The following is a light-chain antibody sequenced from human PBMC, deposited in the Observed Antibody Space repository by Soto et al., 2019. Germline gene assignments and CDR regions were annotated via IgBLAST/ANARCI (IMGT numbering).Light chain of an antibody. CDR2: RAS. CDR3: QQYSSDST. Sequence: DIQMTQSPSTLSASVGDRVTITCRASQSVNSWLAWYQQKPGKAPKLLIYRASSLENGVPSRFGGRGSGTEFIFTISSRQPDDSATYYCQQYSSDSTFGQGTKVEIK. V-gene: IGKV1-5*03. J-gene: IGKJ1*01. CDR1: QSVNSW.